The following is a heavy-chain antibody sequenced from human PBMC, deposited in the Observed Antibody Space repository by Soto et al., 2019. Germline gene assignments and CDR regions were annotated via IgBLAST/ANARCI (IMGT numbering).Heavy chain of an antibody. V-gene: IGHV3-21*06. CDR1: GFTFTRYS. J-gene: IGHJ4*02. Sequence: GGSLRLACAASGFTFTRYSMNWVRQAPGKGLEWVSSISITTNYIYYGDSMKGRFTISRDNAKNSLYLEMNSLRAEDTAVYYCARESEDLTSNFDYWGQGTLVTVSS. CDR2: ISITTNYI. CDR3: ARESEDLTSNFDY.